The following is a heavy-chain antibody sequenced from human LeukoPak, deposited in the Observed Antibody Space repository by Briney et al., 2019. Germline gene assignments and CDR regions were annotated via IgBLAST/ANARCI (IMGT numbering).Heavy chain of an antibody. CDR3: AKSPRDFWSGYYYHFDH. CDR1: GFTFSSYG. CDR2: IRYDGSNK. D-gene: IGHD3-3*01. Sequence: TGGSLRLSCAASGFTFSSYGMHWVRQAPGKGLEWVAFIRYDGSNKYYADSVKGRFTISRDNSRNTLFVQMSSLRVDDTAVYYCAKSPRDFWSGYYYHFDHWGQGTLVTV. J-gene: IGHJ4*02. V-gene: IGHV3-30*02.